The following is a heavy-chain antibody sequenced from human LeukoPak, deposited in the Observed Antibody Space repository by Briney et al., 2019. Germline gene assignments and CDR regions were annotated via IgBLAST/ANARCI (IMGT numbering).Heavy chain of an antibody. CDR1: GYTFTVYY. CDR3: ARIGGDYDILTTPAGIYYFDY. D-gene: IGHD3-9*01. CDR2: INTNNGGT. J-gene: IGHJ4*02. V-gene: IGHV1-2*02. Sequence: ASVKLSCKASGYTFTVYYMHWERQAPGQGHEWVGGINTNNGGTNYAQKFQGKVTMTKDTFTSTGYKELSRLRFEDTGVYYCARIGGDYDILTTPAGIYYFDYWGQGTLITVSS.